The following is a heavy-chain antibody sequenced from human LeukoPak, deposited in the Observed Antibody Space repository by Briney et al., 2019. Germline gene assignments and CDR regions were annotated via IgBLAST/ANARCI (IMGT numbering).Heavy chain of an antibody. D-gene: IGHD7-27*01. J-gene: IGHJ3*02. CDR1: GYTFTGYY. CDR2: INPNSGGT. CDR3: AGLWGNWGYTFDI. V-gene: IGHV1-2*02. Sequence: ASVKVSCKASGYTFTGYYMDWVRQAPGQGLEWMGWINPNSGGTNYAQKFQGRVTMTRDTSISTAYMELSRLRSDDTAVYYCAGLWGNWGYTFDIWGQGTMVTVSS.